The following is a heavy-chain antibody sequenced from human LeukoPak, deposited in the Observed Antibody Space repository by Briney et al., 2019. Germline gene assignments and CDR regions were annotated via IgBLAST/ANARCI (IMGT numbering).Heavy chain of an antibody. CDR1: GFTFSSYS. CDR3: ARTTIFGVAIFDY. Sequence: GGSLRLSCAASGFTFSSYSMNWVRQAPGKGLEWVSSISSSSYIYYADSVKGRFTISRDNAKNSLYLQMNSLRAEDTAVYYCARTTIFGVAIFDYWGQGTLVTVSS. V-gene: IGHV3-21*01. D-gene: IGHD3-3*01. CDR2: ISSSSYI. J-gene: IGHJ4*02.